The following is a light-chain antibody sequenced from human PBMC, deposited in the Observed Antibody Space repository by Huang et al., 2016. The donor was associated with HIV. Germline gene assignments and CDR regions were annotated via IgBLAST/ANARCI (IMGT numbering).Light chain of an antibody. V-gene: IGKV3-15*01. CDR2: GAS. J-gene: IGKJ4*01. CDR3: QQYNDWPPLLT. Sequence: EIVLTQSPATLSLSPGERAALSCRATQSINNNLAWYQQKPGQSPRLLIYGASTRATGIPARLRGRGSGTAFTLTISSLQSEDFAVYYCQQYNDWPPLLTFGGGTTVDIK. CDR1: QSINNN.